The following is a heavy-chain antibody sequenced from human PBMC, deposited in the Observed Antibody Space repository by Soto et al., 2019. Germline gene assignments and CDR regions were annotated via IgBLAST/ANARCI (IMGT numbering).Heavy chain of an antibody. CDR3: ARDRQFRYSYGYEGYDAFDI. V-gene: IGHV1-2*04. CDR2: INPNSGVT. D-gene: IGHD5-18*01. CDR1: GYTFTGYY. J-gene: IGHJ3*02. Sequence: ASVKVSCKASGYTFTGYYMHWVRQAPGQGLEWMGWINPNSGVTNYAQKFQGWVTMTRDTSISTAYMELSRLRSDDTAVYYCARDRQFRYSYGYEGYDAFDIWGQGTMVTVSS.